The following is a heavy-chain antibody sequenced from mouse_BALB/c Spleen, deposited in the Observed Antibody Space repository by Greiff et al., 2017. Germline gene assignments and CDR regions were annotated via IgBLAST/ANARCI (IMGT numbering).Heavy chain of an antibody. V-gene: IGHV3-8*02. J-gene: IGHJ2*01. Sequence: EVQLQESGPSLVKPSQTLSLTCSVTGDSITSGYWNWIRKFPGNKLEYMGYISYSGSTYYNPSLKSRISITRDTSKNQYYLQLNSVTTEDTATYYCARTGTRDVGYFDYWGQGTTLTVSS. CDR2: ISYSGST. CDR1: GDSITSGY. D-gene: IGHD3-3*01. CDR3: ARTGTRDVGYFDY.